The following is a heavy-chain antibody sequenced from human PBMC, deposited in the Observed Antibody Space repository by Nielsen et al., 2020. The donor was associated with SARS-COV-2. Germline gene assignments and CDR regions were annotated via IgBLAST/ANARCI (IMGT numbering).Heavy chain of an antibody. J-gene: IGHJ6*02. CDR2: INPNSGGT. Sequence: ASVKVSCKASGYTFTGYYMHWVRQAPGQGLEWMGWINPNSGGTNYAQKFQGRVTMTRDTSISTAYMELSRLRSDDTAVYYCALPAYYDILTGYYKGYYYYGMDVWGQGTTVTVSS. CDR1: GYTFTGYY. D-gene: IGHD3-9*01. CDR3: ALPAYYDILTGYYKGYYYYGMDV. V-gene: IGHV1-2*02.